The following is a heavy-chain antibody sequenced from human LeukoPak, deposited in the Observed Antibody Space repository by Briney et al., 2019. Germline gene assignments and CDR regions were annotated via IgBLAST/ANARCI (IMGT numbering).Heavy chain of an antibody. CDR2: ISGNGYST. Sequence: GSLRLSCAASGFTFSTYAMSWVRQAPGKGLEWVSTISGNGYSTNYADSVKGRFTISRDNSKNTLYLQMNSLRAEDTAVYYCAKTSSSWYPEFDYWGQGTLVTVSS. D-gene: IGHD6-13*01. J-gene: IGHJ4*02. V-gene: IGHV3-23*01. CDR1: GFTFSTYA. CDR3: AKTSSSWYPEFDY.